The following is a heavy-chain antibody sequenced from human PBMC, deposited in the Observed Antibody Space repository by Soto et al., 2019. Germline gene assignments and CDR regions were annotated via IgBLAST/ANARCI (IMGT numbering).Heavy chain of an antibody. V-gene: IGHV4-59*04. D-gene: IGHD2-8*01. Sequence: SETLSLTCTVSGGSIRDYFWTWIRQSPGKGLEWIGSVYYRGRSYSKSSVKSRVTISVDTSKNQFSLNLNSVTASDTAVYFCVSQRTSVLTQAYFDYWGPGALVTVSS. J-gene: IGHJ4*02. CDR1: GGSIRDYF. CDR3: VSQRTSVLTQAYFDY. CDR2: VYYRGRS.